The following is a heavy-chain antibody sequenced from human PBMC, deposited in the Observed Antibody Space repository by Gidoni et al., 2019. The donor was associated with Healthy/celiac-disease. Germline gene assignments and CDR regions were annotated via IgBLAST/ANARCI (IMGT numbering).Heavy chain of an antibody. J-gene: IGHJ3*02. V-gene: IGHV4-34*01. Sequence: QVQLQQWGAGLLKPSETLSLTCAGYGWSFSGYYWSWIAQPPGKGLEWIGEINHSGSTNYNPSLKSRVTISVDTSKNQFSLKLSSVTAADTAVYYCTLRWYKFDAFDIWGQGTMVTVSS. CDR2: INHSGST. CDR1: GWSFSGYY. D-gene: IGHD1-20*01. CDR3: TLRWYKFDAFDI.